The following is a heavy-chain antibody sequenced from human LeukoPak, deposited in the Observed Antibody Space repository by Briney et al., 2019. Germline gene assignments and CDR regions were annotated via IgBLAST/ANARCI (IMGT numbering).Heavy chain of an antibody. CDR1: GYSISSGYY. CDR3: ARDTHYYGSGSPYFDY. V-gene: IGHV4-38-2*02. CDR2: IYHSGST. J-gene: IGHJ4*02. Sequence: SETLSLTCTVFGYSISSGYYWGWIRQPPGKGLEWIGSIYHSGSTYYNPSLKSRVTISVDTSKNQFSLKLSSVTAADTAVYYCARDTHYYGSGSPYFDYWGQGTLVTVSS. D-gene: IGHD3-10*01.